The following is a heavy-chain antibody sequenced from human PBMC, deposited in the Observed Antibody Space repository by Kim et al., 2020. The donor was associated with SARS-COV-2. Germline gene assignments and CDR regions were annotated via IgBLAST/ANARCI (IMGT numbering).Heavy chain of an antibody. Sequence: GGSLRLSCAASGFTFSSYSMNWVRQAPGKGLEWVSSISSSSSYIYYADSVKGRFTISRDNAKNSLYLQMNSLRAEDTAVYYCARENYGDYVVWGEESDYWGQGTLVTVSS. CDR1: GFTFSSYS. CDR2: ISSSSSYI. D-gene: IGHD4-17*01. J-gene: IGHJ4*02. V-gene: IGHV3-21*01. CDR3: ARENYGDYVVWGEESDY.